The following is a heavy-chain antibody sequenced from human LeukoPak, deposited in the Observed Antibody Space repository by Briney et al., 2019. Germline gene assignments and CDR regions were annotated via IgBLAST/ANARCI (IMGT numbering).Heavy chain of an antibody. D-gene: IGHD3-3*01. J-gene: IGHJ4*02. CDR2: IYTRGNT. CDR3: ARGGGTNDDFWSGYAYSFDY. V-gene: IGHV4-4*07. Sequence: SETLSLTCTVSGGSISNYYWSWIRQPAGKGLEWIGRIYTRGNTNYNPSLKSRVTMSVDTPKNEVSLKLTSVTAADTAVYFCARGGGTNDDFWSGYAYSFDYWGQGALVTVCS. CDR1: GGSISNYY.